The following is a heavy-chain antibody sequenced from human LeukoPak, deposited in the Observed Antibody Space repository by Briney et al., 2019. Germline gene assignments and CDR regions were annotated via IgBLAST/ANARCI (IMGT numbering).Heavy chain of an antibody. J-gene: IGHJ4*02. D-gene: IGHD5-12*01. V-gene: IGHV3-53*01. Sequence: GGSLRLSCAASGFTVSSNYMSWVRQAPGKGLEWVSIIYSGGDTYYADSVRGRFTISRDNSKNTPYLQMNRLRAEDTAVYYCARASGYSGFDPFDYWGQGTLVTVSS. CDR3: ARASGYSGFDPFDY. CDR1: GFTVSSNY. CDR2: IYSGGDT.